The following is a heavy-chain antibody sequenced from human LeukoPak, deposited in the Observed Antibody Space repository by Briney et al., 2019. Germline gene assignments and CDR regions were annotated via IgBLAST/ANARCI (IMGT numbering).Heavy chain of an antibody. Sequence: GGSLRLSCPASGFTFNTYAMNWVRQTPGKGLDWVSSIDYGGGATYYADSVKGRFTISRDNSKSTLYLEMNNLRAEDTALYYCTMQPLLASTIVSWGQGTLVTVSS. J-gene: IGHJ4*02. V-gene: IGHV3-23*01. D-gene: IGHD3-3*01. CDR1: GFTFNTYA. CDR2: IDYGGGAT. CDR3: TMQPLLASTIVS.